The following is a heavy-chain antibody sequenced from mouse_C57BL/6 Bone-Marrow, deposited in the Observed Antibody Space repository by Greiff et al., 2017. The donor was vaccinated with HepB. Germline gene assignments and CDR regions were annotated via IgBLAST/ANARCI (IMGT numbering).Heavy chain of an antibody. Sequence: QVQLQQSGAELVRPGTSVKVSCKASGYAFTNYLIEWVKQRPGQGLEWIGVINPGSGGTNYNEKFKGKATLTADKSSSTAYMQLSSLTSEDSAVYFCARSTVVATHWYFDVWGTGTTVTVSS. CDR3: ARSTVVATHWYFDV. D-gene: IGHD1-1*01. CDR2: INPGSGGT. CDR1: GYAFTNYL. J-gene: IGHJ1*03. V-gene: IGHV1-54*01.